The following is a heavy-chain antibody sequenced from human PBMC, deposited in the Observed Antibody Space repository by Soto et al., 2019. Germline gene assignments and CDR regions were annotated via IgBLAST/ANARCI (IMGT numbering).Heavy chain of an antibody. D-gene: IGHD3-22*01. CDR2: IYWDDDK. J-gene: IGHJ2*01. CDR1: GFSLSTSGVG. CDR3: APQKYFYDVSGARYFDL. Sequence: QITLKESGPTLVKPTQPLTLTCTFSGFSLSTSGVGVGWIRQPPGKALEWLAVIYWDDDKRYRPSLKSRLTIIKYTPKTQVVPTMTNMDPVDTATYYCAPQKYFYDVSGARYFDLWGRGTLLTVSS. V-gene: IGHV2-5*02.